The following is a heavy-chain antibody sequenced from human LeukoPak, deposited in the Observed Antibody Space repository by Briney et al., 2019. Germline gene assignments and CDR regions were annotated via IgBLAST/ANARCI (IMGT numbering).Heavy chain of an antibody. D-gene: IGHD6-19*01. V-gene: IGHV1-69*05. CDR1: GGTFSSYA. CDR3: ARDPVLYLVAGEYFQH. CDR2: IIPIFGTA. J-gene: IGHJ1*01. Sequence: GSSVKVSCKASGGTFSSYAISWVRQAPGQGLEWMGRIIPIFGTANYAQKLQGRVTMTTDTSTSTAYMELRSLRSDDTAVYYCARDPVLYLVAGEYFQHWGQGTLVTVSS.